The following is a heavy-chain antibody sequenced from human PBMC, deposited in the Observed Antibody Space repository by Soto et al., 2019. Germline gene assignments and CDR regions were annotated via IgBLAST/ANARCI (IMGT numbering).Heavy chain of an antibody. CDR3: ARGGQDFWSGPFDY. Sequence: PSETLSLTCTVSGGSISSYYWSWIRQPPGKGLEWIGYIYYSGSTNYNPSLKSRVTISVDTSNNQFSLKLSSVTAADTALYYCARGGQDFWSGPFDYWGRGALVT. CDR2: IYYSGST. J-gene: IGHJ4*02. D-gene: IGHD3-3*01. CDR1: GGSISSYY. V-gene: IGHV4-59*01.